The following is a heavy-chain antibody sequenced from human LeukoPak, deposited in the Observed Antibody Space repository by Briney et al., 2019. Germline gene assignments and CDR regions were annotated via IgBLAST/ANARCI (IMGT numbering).Heavy chain of an antibody. D-gene: IGHD3-16*01. V-gene: IGHV3-30-3*01. J-gene: IGHJ6*02. CDR2: ISYDGSNK. CDR3: ARAGGSGRYYYYYYGMDV. CDR1: GFTFSSYA. Sequence: PGRSLRLSCAASGFTFSSYAMHWVRQAPGKGLEWVAVISYDGSNKYYADSVKGRFTISRDNAKNSLYLQMNSLRAEDTAVYYCARAGGSGRYYYYYYGMDVWGQGTTVTVSS.